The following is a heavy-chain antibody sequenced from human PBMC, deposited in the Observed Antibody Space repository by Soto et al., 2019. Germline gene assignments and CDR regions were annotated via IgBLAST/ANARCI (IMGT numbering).Heavy chain of an antibody. V-gene: IGHV4-61*01. Sequence: SETLSLTCRVSCCSVNTDNYYWTCVRQPPGKGLEWIGNIHNNGTTNYNPSLQNRVTLSIDTSKNQYSLQLTSVTAADAALYYCARDISGFSRALDYWGRGTPVTVSS. CDR1: CCSVNTDNYY. CDR3: ARDISGFSRALDY. D-gene: IGHD5-18*01. J-gene: IGHJ4*02. CDR2: IHNNGTT.